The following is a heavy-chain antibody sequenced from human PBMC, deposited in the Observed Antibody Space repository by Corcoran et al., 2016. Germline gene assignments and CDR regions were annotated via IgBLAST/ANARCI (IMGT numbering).Heavy chain of an antibody. CDR3: ARDRAENYYDSSGDYPFDY. V-gene: IGHV6-1*01. CDR1: GDSVSSNSAA. D-gene: IGHD3-22*01. CDR2: TYYRSKWSN. Sequence: QVQLQQSGPGLVKPSQTLSLTCAISGDSVSSNSAAWNWIRQSPSRGLEWLGRTYYRSKWSNDYAIYVKSLITINPDTSKNQFSLQLNSVTPEDTAVYYCARDRAENYYDSSGDYPFDYWGQGTLATVSS. J-gene: IGHJ4*02.